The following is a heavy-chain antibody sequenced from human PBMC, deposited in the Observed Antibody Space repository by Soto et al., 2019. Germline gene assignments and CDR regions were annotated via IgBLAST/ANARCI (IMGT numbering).Heavy chain of an antibody. Sequence: GGSLRLPCAAFGFTFSSYSMHWARPAPGKGLEWVAVISYDGTNEYYAASVKGRFTISRDNSKNTLNLHMNSLRPEDTAVYYCARVYSSLDYGIDYWGQGTLVTVSS. CDR2: ISYDGTNE. CDR3: ARVYSSLDYGIDY. CDR1: GFTFSSYS. J-gene: IGHJ4*02. V-gene: IGHV3-30-3*01. D-gene: IGHD5-12*01.